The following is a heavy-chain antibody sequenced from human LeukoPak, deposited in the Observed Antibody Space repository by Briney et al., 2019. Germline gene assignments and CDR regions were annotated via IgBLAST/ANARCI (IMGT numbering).Heavy chain of an antibody. CDR3: ARELADPIYCSGGSCYYDY. Sequence: GASAKGSCKASGYTFTRYGISWVRQAPGQGLEWMGWISAYNGNTNYAQKPQGRVTMTTDTSTSTAYMELRTLRSDDTAVYYCARELADPIYCSGGSCYYDYWGQGTLVTVSS. V-gene: IGHV1-18*01. J-gene: IGHJ4*02. CDR1: GYTFTRYG. D-gene: IGHD2-15*01. CDR2: ISAYNGNT.